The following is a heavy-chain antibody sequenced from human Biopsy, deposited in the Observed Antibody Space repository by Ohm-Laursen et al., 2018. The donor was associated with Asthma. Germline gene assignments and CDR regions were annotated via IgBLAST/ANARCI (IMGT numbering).Heavy chain of an antibody. D-gene: IGHD3-16*01. CDR1: GFTFSSYS. CDR3: AREGGADYYYYGMDV. CDR2: ISSSSSYI. Sequence: GSLRLSCAAFGFTFSSYSMNWVRQAPGKGLEWVSSISSSSSYIYYADSVKGRFTISRDNAKNSLYLQMNSLRAEDTAVYYCAREGGADYYYYGMDVWGQGTTVTVSS. V-gene: IGHV3-21*01. J-gene: IGHJ6*02.